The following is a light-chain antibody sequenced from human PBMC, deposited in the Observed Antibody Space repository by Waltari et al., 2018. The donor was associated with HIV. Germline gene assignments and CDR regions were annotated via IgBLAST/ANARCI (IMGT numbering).Light chain of an antibody. Sequence: QSALTQPASVSGSPGQSNTISCTGTSINVGSDDLVSWDQQHPGEAPNVSSYEVNTRPSRVSIRYSGSKCGNTASLTFSGLQAENEADYYCCSCPRSGIRYVFGTGTKVTVL. V-gene: IGLV2-23*02. CDR2: EVN. J-gene: IGLJ1*01. CDR1: SINVGSDDL. CDR3: CSCPRSGIRYV.